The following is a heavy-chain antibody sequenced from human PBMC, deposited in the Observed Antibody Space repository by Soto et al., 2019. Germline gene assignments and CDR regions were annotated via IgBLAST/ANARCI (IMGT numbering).Heavy chain of an antibody. Sequence: GGSLRLSCAASGFTFSSYAMSWVRQAPGKGLEWVSAIRGSGGSTYYADSVKVRFTISRDNSKNTLYLQMNSLRAEDTAVYYCAKIYYYDISGYQYGMDVWGQGTTVTVSS. D-gene: IGHD3-22*01. CDR1: GFTFSSYA. CDR3: AKIYYYDISGYQYGMDV. J-gene: IGHJ6*01. V-gene: IGHV3-23*01. CDR2: IRGSGGST.